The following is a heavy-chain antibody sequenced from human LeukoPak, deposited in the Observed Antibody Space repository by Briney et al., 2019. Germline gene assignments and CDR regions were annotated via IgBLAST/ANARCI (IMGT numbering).Heavy chain of an antibody. CDR3: EKVLRSSINGYFDL. CDR2: ISWNSGSI. D-gene: IGHD3-9*01. J-gene: IGHJ2*01. CDR1: GFTFDDYA. Sequence: GGSLRLSCAASGFTFDDYAMHWVRQAPGKGLEWVSGISWNSGSIGYADSVKGRFTISRDNAKNSLYLQMNSLRAEDTALYYCEKVLRSSINGYFDLWGRGTLVTVS. V-gene: IGHV3-9*01.